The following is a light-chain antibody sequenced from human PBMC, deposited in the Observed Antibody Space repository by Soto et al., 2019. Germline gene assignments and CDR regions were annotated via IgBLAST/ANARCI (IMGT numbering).Light chain of an antibody. CDR2: SFS. CDR3: AAWDDSLNGYV. Sequence: QSVLEQPPSASATPGQGVIISCSGSSSNIGSNPVNWYRQVPGTAPKLVIYSFSRRPSGVPDRISGSKSATSASLAISGLQSEDEADYYCAAWDDSLNGYVFGTGTKVPS. CDR1: SSNIGSNP. V-gene: IGLV1-44*01. J-gene: IGLJ1*01.